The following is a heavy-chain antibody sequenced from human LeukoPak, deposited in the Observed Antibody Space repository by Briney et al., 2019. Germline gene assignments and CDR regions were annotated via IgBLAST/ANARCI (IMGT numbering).Heavy chain of an antibody. Sequence: GESLKISCKGSGYSFTSYWIGWVRQMPGKGLEWMGIIYPGDSDTRYSPSFQGQVTISADKSISTAYLQWSSLKASDTAMYYCARTSPDFWSGYYRGSLYYYYYYMDVWGKGTTVTVSS. D-gene: IGHD3-3*01. CDR1: GYSFTSYW. CDR3: ARTSPDFWSGYYRGSLYYYYYYMDV. CDR2: IYPGDSDT. V-gene: IGHV5-51*01. J-gene: IGHJ6*03.